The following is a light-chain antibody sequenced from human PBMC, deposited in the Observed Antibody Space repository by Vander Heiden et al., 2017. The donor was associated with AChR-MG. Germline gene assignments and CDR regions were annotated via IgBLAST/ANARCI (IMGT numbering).Light chain of an antibody. CDR2: SSD. CDR3: AAWDVSLNGWV. CDR1: SSHIGTNS. J-gene: IGLJ3*02. V-gene: IGLV1-44*01. Sequence: QSVLTQPPPVSGAPGQRVTISCSWSSSHIGTNSVHWYQQFRGKAPKVLISSSDQRPSGVRDRFSSSTSGTSAYMALSGLQSEDEADYYCAAWDVSLNGWVFGGGTKLTVL.